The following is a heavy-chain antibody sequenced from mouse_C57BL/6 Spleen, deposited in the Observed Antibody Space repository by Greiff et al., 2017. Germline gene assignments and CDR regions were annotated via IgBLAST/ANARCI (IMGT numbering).Heavy chain of an antibody. CDR1: GYTFTSYW. CDR2: IDPSDSYT. D-gene: IGHD1-1*01. Sequence: VQLQQPGAELVKPGASVKLSCKASGYTFTSYWMQWVKQRPGQGLEWIGEIDPSDSYTNYNQKFKGKSTLTVDKSSSTAYMQLSSLTSEDSAVYYCARSSYYGSSYLDYWGQGTTLTVSS. J-gene: IGHJ2*01. CDR3: ARSSYYGSSYLDY. V-gene: IGHV1-50*01.